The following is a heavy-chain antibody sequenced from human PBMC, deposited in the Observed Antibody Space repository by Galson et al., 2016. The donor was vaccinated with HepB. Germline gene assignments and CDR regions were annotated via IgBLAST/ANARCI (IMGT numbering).Heavy chain of an antibody. CDR1: GFSLNSYG. V-gene: IGHV3-30*18. Sequence: SLRLSCAASGFSLNSYGLYWVRQAPGKGLEWVALISYDGNNKYYADSVKGRFTISKDNSKNTLYLQVNGLRTEDTAIYYCAKTTARFLAWLWGPDTGNAMDVWGHGTTLTVSS. D-gene: IGHD3-3*01. J-gene: IGHJ6*02. CDR3: AKTTARFLAWLWGPDTGNAMDV. CDR2: ISYDGNNK.